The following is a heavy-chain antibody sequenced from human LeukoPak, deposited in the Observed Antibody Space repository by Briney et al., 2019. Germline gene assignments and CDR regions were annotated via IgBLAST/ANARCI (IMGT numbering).Heavy chain of an antibody. CDR2: ISPYNDNT. D-gene: IGHD3-22*01. J-gene: IGHJ3*02. CDR3: ARGRGDDSGGYWAPLDAFDI. V-gene: IGHV1-18*01. CDR1: GYTFTNYD. Sequence: AASVKVSCKASGYTFTNYDISWVRQAPGQGLEWMGWISPYNDNTDYAQKVQGRVTMTTDTPTSTAYMELRSLRSDDTAVYYCARGRGDDSGGYWAPLDAFDIWGQGTMVTVSS.